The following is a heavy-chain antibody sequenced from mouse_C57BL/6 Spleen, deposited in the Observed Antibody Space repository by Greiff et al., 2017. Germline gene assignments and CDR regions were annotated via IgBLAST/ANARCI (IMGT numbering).Heavy chain of an antibody. CDR2: IYPGDGDT. J-gene: IGHJ2*01. CDR1: GYAFSSSW. CDR3: SQDIYYYGSCDY. D-gene: IGHD1-1*01. V-gene: IGHV1-82*01. Sequence: VQLQQSGPELVKPGASVKISCKASGYAFSSSWMNWVKQRHGKGLEWIGRIYPGDGDTNYNGKFKGKATLTADQSSSTAYMQLSSLTSEDSAVYFCSQDIYYYGSCDYWGQGTTLTVSS.